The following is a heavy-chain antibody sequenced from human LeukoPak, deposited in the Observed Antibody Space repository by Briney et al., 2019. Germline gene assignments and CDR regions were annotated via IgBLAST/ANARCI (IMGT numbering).Heavy chain of an antibody. CDR1: GFTFSTYW. CDR3: AREGLWFAIDY. J-gene: IGHJ4*02. Sequence: GGSLRLSCAASGFTFSTYWMSWVRQAPGKGLEWVSVIYSGGSTYYADSVKGRFTISRDNSKNTLYLQMNSLRAEDTAVYYCAREGLWFAIDYWGQGTLVTVSS. D-gene: IGHD3-10*01. V-gene: IGHV3-66*01. CDR2: IYSGGST.